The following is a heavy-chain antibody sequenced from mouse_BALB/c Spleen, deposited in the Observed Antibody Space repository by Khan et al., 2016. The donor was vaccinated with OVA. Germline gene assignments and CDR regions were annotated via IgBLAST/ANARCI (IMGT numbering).Heavy chain of an antibody. J-gene: IGHJ4*01. CDR1: GFSLTSYG. D-gene: IGHD2-3*01. Sequence: VQLQESGPGLVAPSQSLSITCTVSGFSLTSYGVHWVRQPPGKGLEWLVVIWSDGSTNYNSVLKSRLGISKDNSKSQVFLKMNSLQTDDTAIYYCARWFDGYSSLYAMDYWGQGTSVTVSS. CDR3: ARWFDGYSSLYAMDY. CDR2: IWSDGST. V-gene: IGHV2-6*02.